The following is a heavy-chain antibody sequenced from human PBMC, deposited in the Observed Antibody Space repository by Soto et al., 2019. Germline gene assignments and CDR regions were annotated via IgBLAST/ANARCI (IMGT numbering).Heavy chain of an antibody. CDR1: GFDLTSSR. V-gene: IGHV3-21*01. D-gene: IGHD6-6*01. J-gene: IGHJ6*02. CDR2: ISGSGKDA. Sequence: PGGSLRLSCVVSGFDLTSSRMNWVRQAPGEGLEWVASISGSGKDAFYRHSVKGRFAISRDRAGTSLFLRMDSVKVEDTAVYHCARVRLVAGSAVYFATDVLGPGTAVLVSS. CDR3: ARVRLVAGSAVYFATDV.